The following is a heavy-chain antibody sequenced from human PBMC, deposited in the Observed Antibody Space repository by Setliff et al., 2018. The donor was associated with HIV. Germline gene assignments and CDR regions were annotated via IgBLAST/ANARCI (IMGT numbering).Heavy chain of an antibody. J-gene: IGHJ6*02. CDR2: MNPNSGNT. V-gene: IGHV1-8*01. D-gene: IGHD6-13*01. Sequence: ASVKVSCKASGSTFSTYDINWVRQAPGQGPEWMGWMNPNSGNTGYAPKLQGRVTMTRNTSISTAYMELSSLRSDDTAVYYCASSWSRVPYYGMDVWGQGTTVT. CDR3: ASSWSRVPYYGMDV. CDR1: GSTFSTYD.